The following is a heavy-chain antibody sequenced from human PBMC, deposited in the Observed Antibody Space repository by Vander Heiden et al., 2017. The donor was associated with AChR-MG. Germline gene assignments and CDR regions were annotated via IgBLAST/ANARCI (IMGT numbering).Heavy chain of an antibody. CDR1: GGTFSSYA. D-gene: IGHD2-2*01. CDR3: ASGGASCSSTSCSWAPFDY. V-gene: IGHV1-69*01. J-gene: IGHJ4*02. CDR2: IIPIFGTA. Sequence: QVQLVQSGAEVKKPGSSVKVSCKASGGTFSSYAPGWVRQAPGQGLEWMGGIIPIFGTANYAQEFQGRVTITADESTSTAYMELSSLRSEDTAVYYCASGGASCSSTSCSWAPFDYWGQGTLVTVSS.